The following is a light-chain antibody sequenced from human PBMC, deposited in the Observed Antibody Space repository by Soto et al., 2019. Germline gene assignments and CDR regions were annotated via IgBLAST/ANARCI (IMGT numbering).Light chain of an antibody. CDR2: AAS. Sequence: DIEMTQSPSSLSASVGETITITCRASQSISSSLNWFQHSPGQPPKLLLFAASNLHAGVPARFSGSGSGTSFSLTIRSLQLEDFATYYCQQSVNFPRTFGSGTRLEFK. V-gene: IGKV1-39*01. CDR1: QSISSS. J-gene: IGKJ4*02. CDR3: QQSVNFPRT.